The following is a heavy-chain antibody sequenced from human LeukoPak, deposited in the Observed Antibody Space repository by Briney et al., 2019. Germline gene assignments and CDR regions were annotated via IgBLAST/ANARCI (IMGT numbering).Heavy chain of an antibody. CDR2: IKPSGGST. Sequence: EASVNVSCKASGYTFTRYYMHWVRQAPGQGLEWMGIIKPSGGSTRYAQKFQGRVTMTWDTSTSTVYMELSSLRSEDTAVYYCEREEEGGTFDYWGQGTLVTVSS. CDR3: EREEEGGTFDY. J-gene: IGHJ4*02. CDR1: GYTFTRYY. V-gene: IGHV1-46*01. D-gene: IGHD3-16*01.